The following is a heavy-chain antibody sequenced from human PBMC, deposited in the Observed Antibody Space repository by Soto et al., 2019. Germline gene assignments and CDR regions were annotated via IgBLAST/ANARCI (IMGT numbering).Heavy chain of an antibody. CDR3: ARHPSNFWFDP. D-gene: IGHD4-4*01. V-gene: IGHV4-39*01. Sequence: QLQLQESGPGLVKPSETLSLTCTVSGGSISSSSYFWGWIRQPPGKGLEWIGSIYYSGSTYYKPSLKSRVTVSVDTSKNQFSLKLSSVTAADTAVYYCARHPSNFWFDPWGQGTLVTVSS. CDR2: IYYSGST. CDR1: GGSISSSSYF. J-gene: IGHJ5*02.